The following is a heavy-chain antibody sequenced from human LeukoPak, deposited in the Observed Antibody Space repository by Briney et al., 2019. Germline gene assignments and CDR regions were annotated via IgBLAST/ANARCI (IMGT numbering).Heavy chain of an antibody. CDR1: GGSISSGDYY. CDR3: ARATSSSWYGDWFDP. J-gene: IGHJ5*02. Sequence: SQTLSLTCTVSGGSISSGDYYWSWIRQPPGKGLEWIGYIFYSGTTNYNPSLKSRVTISIDTSKNQFSLNLTSVTAADTAVYYCARATSSSWYGDWFDPWGQGTLVTVSS. D-gene: IGHD6-13*01. CDR2: IFYSGTT. V-gene: IGHV4-61*08.